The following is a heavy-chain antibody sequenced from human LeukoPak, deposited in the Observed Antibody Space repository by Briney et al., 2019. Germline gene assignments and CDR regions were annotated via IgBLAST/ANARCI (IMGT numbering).Heavy chain of an antibody. Sequence: GGSLRLSCTASGFSFGSYAMGWVRQAPGKGLEWVSTVSADGVVWYSDSVRGRSTISRDNSKNTVSLQMKSLRADDTAVYYCACSAGKSNPGYWGQGTLVTVSS. V-gene: IGHV3-23*01. J-gene: IGHJ4*02. CDR1: GFSFGSYA. CDR2: VSADGVV. CDR3: ACSAGKSNPGY. D-gene: IGHD6-19*01.